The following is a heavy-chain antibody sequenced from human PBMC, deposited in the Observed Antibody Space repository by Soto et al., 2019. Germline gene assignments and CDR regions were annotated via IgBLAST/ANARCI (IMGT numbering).Heavy chain of an antibody. D-gene: IGHD2-21*02. CDR3: ARDLWGYCGADCYPLDV. V-gene: IGHV4-34*01. CDR2: MYHSGGT. J-gene: IGHJ6*02. Sequence: SETLSLTCAVYGGSFSGYYWSWIRQPPGKGLEWIGYMYHSGGTNYNPSLKSRVTISVDTSKNQFSLKLNSVTAADTAVYYCARDLWGYCGADCYPLDVWGQGTTVTVSS. CDR1: GGSFSGYY.